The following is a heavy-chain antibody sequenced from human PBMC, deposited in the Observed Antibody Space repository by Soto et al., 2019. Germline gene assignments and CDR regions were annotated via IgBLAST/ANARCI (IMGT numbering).Heavy chain of an antibody. Sequence: QVQLQESGPGLVKPSGTLSLTCTVSGGSISSHNWWIWVRQPPGKGLEWIGEIYHSGITNYNPSLKSRISISVDTSKNLFSLKLSSVPAADTAIHYCAREFDAWNPHYSCGMDVWGQGTTVAVSS. CDR2: IYHSGIT. CDR3: AREFDAWNPHYSCGMDV. V-gene: IGHV4-4*02. J-gene: IGHJ6*02. D-gene: IGHD1-1*01. CDR1: GGSISSHNW.